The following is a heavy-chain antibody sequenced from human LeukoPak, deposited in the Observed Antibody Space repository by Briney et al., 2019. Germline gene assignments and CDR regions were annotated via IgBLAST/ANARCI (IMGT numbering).Heavy chain of an antibody. D-gene: IGHD6-13*01. CDR1: GFTFSTYW. J-gene: IGHJ4*02. Sequence: PGGSLRLSCAASGFTFSTYWMSWVRQVPGKGLEWVANIKPDGSDNYYVDSVKGRFTISRDNAKNSLYLQLSSLRAEDTARYYCAKGGSSSSTLSFDYWGQGTLVTVSS. V-gene: IGHV3-7*01. CDR2: IKPDGSDN. CDR3: AKGGSSSSTLSFDY.